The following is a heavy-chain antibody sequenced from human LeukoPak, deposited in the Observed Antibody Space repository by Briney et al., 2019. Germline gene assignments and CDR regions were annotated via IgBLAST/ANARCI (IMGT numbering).Heavy chain of an antibody. CDR1: GCTFSSYA. CDR3: EDGIRDFDWLTYYYYYMDV. J-gene: IGHJ6*03. V-gene: IGHV3-30*04. D-gene: IGHD3-9*01. Sequence: PGRSLRLSCAASGCTFSSYAIHRVRQAPGKGLDLIAVRSYDGSNKYYADSVKGRFTISRDNSKNTLYLQMNSLSAEDTVFYQAEDGIRDFDWLTYYYYYMDVWGKGTTVTVSS. CDR2: RSYDGSNK.